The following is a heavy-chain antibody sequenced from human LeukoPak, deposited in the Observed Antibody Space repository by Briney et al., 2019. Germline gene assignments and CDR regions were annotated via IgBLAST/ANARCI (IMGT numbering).Heavy chain of an antibody. D-gene: IGHD3-22*01. Sequence: PGGSLRLSCSASGFTFSAYTINWVRQAPGKGLEWVSSISSNSHTIDYADSVRGRFTISRDNGENSLYLQMTSLRDDDTAVYYCATYSRGGGFDYWGQGTLVTVSS. J-gene: IGHJ4*02. CDR2: ISSNSHTI. V-gene: IGHV3-48*02. CDR3: ATYSRGGGFDY. CDR1: GFTFSAYT.